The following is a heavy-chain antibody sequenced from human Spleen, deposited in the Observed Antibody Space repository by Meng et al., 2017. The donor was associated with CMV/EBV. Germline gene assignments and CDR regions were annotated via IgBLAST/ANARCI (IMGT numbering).Heavy chain of an antibody. CDR2: ISSSGSDI. Sequence: GGSLRLSCAASGFTFSDYYMNWIRQAPGKGLEWVSYISSSGSDIYYADSVKGRFTISRDNAKNSLYLQMNSLRAEDTALYYCAKVRGAELQWFGEIAPQGGVDVWGQGTTVTVSS. V-gene: IGHV3-11*01. D-gene: IGHD3-10*01. CDR3: AKVRGAELQWFGEIAPQGGVDV. J-gene: IGHJ6*02. CDR1: GFTFSDYY.